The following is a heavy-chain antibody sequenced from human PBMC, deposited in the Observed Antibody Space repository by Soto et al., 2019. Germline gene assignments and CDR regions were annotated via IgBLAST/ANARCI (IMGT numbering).Heavy chain of an antibody. CDR2: IYYSGST. V-gene: IGHV4-59*01. Sequence: SETLSLTCTVSGGSISSYYWSWIRQPPGKGLEWIGYIYYSGSTNYNPSLKSRVTISVDTSKNQYSLKLSSVTAADTAVYYCARVLEGPGYYGSGSYYRVFDYWGQGTLVTVSS. CDR3: ARVLEGPGYYGSGSYYRVFDY. D-gene: IGHD3-10*01. CDR1: GGSISSYY. J-gene: IGHJ4*02.